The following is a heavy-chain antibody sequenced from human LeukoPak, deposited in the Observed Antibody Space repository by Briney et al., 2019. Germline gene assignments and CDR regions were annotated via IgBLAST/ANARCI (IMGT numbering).Heavy chain of an antibody. CDR2: ISAYNGNT. Sequence: ASVKVSCKASGYTFTSYDINWVRQAPGQGLEWMGWISAYNGNTNYAQKLQGRVTMTTDTSTGTAYMELRSLRSDDTAVYYCARDLGNWFDSWGQGTLVTVSS. J-gene: IGHJ5*01. CDR3: ARDLGNWFDS. CDR1: GYTFTSYD. V-gene: IGHV1-18*01.